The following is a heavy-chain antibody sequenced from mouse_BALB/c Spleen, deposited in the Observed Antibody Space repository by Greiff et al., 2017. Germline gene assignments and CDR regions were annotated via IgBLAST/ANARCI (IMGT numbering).Heavy chain of an antibody. V-gene: IGHV1-80*01. D-gene: IGHD1-1*01. CDR1: GYAFSSYW. Sequence: QVQLQQSGAELVRPGSSVKISCTASGYAFSSYWMNWVKQRPGQGLEWIGQIYPGDGDTNYNGKFKGKATLTADKSSSTAYMQLSSLTSEDSAVYFCARNGDTTVVAGDYFDYWGQGTTLTVSS. J-gene: IGHJ2*01. CDR3: ARNGDTTVVAGDYFDY. CDR2: IYPGDGDT.